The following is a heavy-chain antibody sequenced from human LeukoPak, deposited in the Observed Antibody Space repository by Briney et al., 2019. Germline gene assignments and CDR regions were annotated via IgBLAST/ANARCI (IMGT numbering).Heavy chain of an antibody. CDR3: ARAHLSSASTDYMTV. CDR2: ISYDGTNK. J-gene: IGHJ6*03. D-gene: IGHD6-6*01. CDR1: GFTFNSYG. V-gene: IGHV3-30*03. Sequence: GGSLRLSCAASGFTFNSYGMHWVRQVPGKGLEWVAIISYDGTNKYYADFVKGRFTISRDSSKNTLYLQMNSLRPEDTAVYYCARAHLSSASTDYMTVWGKGTTVTVSS.